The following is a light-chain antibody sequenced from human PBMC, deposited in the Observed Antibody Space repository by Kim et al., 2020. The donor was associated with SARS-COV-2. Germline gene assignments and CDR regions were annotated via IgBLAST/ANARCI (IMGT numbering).Light chain of an antibody. Sequence: LGQTVRITCQGDSLRSYYASWYQQKPGQAPVLVIYGKNNRPSGIPDRFSGSSSGNTASLTITGAQAEDEADYYCNSRDSSGNHLVVFGGGTKLTVL. CDR3: NSRDSSGNHLVV. J-gene: IGLJ2*01. CDR2: GKN. CDR1: SLRSYY. V-gene: IGLV3-19*01.